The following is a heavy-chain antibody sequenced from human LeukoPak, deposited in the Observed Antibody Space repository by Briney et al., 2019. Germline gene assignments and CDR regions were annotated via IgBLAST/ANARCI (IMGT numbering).Heavy chain of an antibody. J-gene: IGHJ3*02. CDR3: ARDRSPHFGVVIHDAFDI. V-gene: IGHV4-38-2*02. D-gene: IGHD3-3*01. CDR2: IYHSGST. Sequence: SETLSLTCTVSGYSISSGYYWGWIRQPPGKGLEWIGSIYHSGSTYYNPSLKSRVTISVDTSKNQFSLKLSSVTAADTAVYYCARDRSPHFGVVIHDAFDIWGQGTMVTVSS. CDR1: GYSISSGYY.